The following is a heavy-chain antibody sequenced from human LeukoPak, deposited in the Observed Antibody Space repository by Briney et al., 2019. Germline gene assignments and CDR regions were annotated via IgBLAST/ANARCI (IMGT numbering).Heavy chain of an antibody. J-gene: IGHJ4*02. D-gene: IGHD6-19*01. CDR1: GFTFNIHA. CDR2: INDSGDST. V-gene: IGHV3-23*01. CDR3: AKSLDLAVAGIDY. Sequence: GGSLRLSCAASGFTFNIHAMSWVRQALGKGLEWVSGINDSGDSTYHADSVKGRFTISRDNSKNTLYLQMNSLRAEDTAVYYCAKSLDLAVAGIDYWGQGTLVTVSS.